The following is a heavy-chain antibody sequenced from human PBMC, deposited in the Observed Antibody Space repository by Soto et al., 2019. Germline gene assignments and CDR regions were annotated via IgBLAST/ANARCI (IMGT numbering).Heavy chain of an antibody. CDR3: ARERYSNGQFYFDY. D-gene: IGHD5-18*01. CDR2: INADNGNT. V-gene: IGHV1-3*01. CDR1: GYSFTSYT. Sequence: ASVKVSCKASGYSFTSYTMHWVRQAPGQRLEWMGWINADNGNTKYSQKFQGRVTFTRDTSASTAYMELSSLRSEDTAVYYCARERYSNGQFYFDYWGQGTLVTVSS. J-gene: IGHJ4*02.